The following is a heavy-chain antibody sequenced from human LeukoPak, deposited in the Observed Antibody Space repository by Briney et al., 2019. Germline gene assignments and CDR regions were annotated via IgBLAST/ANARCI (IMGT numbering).Heavy chain of an antibody. CDR2: IIPIFGTA. D-gene: IGHD1-7*01. CDR1: VGTLSTYA. CDR3: ARRGTTGAFDI. J-gene: IGHJ3*02. Sequence: ASVKVSCKASVGTLSTYAISWVRPAPAQGREWMGGIIPIFGTANYAQKSQGGVTITTDESTSTAYMELSSLRSENTAVYYCARRGTTGAFDIWGQGTMVTVSS. V-gene: IGHV1-69*05.